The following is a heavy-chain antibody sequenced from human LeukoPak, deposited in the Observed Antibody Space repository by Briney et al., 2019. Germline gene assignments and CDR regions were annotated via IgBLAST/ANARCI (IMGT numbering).Heavy chain of an antibody. CDR1: GFTFSSYA. J-gene: IGHJ6*02. CDR3: AKGVGCSGGTCYSGHGMDV. CDR2: LSGSGANT. D-gene: IGHD2-15*01. Sequence: GGSLRLSCAASGFTFSSYAMSWVRQAPGKGLEWVSALSGSGANTYYADSVKGRFTISRDNSKNTLYLQVNSLRAEETAVYYCAKGVGCSGGTCYSGHGMDVWGQGTTVTVSS. V-gene: IGHV3-23*01.